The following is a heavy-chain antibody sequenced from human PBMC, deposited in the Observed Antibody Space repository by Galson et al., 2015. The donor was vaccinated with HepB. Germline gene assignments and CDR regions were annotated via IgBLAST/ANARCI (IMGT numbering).Heavy chain of an antibody. Sequence: CAISGDSVSSNRAAWNWIRQSPSRGLEWLGRTLYRSKWSIDYAASVRSRIIINPDTSNNQVSLQLNSVTPEDTAVYYCARVGPSRDGYNYGALDIWAQGTMVTVSS. CDR2: TLYRSKWSI. V-gene: IGHV6-1*01. D-gene: IGHD5-24*01. CDR1: GDSVSSNRAA. J-gene: IGHJ3*02. CDR3: ARVGPSRDGYNYGALDI.